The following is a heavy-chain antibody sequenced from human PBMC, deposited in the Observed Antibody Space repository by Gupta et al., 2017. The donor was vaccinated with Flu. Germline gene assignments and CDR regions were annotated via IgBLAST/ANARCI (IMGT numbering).Heavy chain of an antibody. V-gene: IGHV3-15*01. CDR3: TTAPSIAARGIDY. J-gene: IGHJ4*02. CDR2: IKSKTDGGTT. D-gene: IGHD6-6*01. Sequence: EVHRLESGGGLVKPGGSLRLSCAASGFTFRNAWMSWVRQAPGKGLEWVGRIKSKTDGGTTDYAAPVKGRFTISRDDSKNTLYLQMNSLKTEDTAVYYCTTAPSIAARGIDYWGQGTLVTVSS. CDR1: GFTFRNAW.